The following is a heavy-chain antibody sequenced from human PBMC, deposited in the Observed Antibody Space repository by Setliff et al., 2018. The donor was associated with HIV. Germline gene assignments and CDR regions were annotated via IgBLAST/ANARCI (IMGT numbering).Heavy chain of an antibody. V-gene: IGHV4-38-2*01. CDR3: ARAGYYGSTSYWEYFQH. D-gene: IGHD3-22*01. CDR2: IYHSGST. J-gene: IGHJ1*01. Sequence: SETLSLTCAVSGYSISSGFYWGWLRQPPGKGLEWIGSIYHSGSTYYNPSLRSRITVSVDTSKNQFSLKLSSVTAADTAVYYCARAGYYGSTSYWEYFQHWGQGTLVTVSS. CDR1: GYSISSGFY.